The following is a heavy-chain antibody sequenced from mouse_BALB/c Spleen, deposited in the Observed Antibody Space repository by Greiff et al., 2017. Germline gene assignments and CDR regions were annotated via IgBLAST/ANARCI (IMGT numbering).Heavy chain of an antibody. Sequence: QVQLQQSGAELAKPGASVKMSCKASGYTFTSYWMHWVKQRPGQGLEWIGYINPSTGYTKYNQKFKDKATLTADKSSSTAYMQLSSLTSEDSAVYYCARFYYYGSTLFDYWGQGTTLTVSS. D-gene: IGHD1-1*01. V-gene: IGHV1-7*01. CDR2: INPSTGYT. J-gene: IGHJ2*01. CDR3: ARFYYYGSTLFDY. CDR1: GYTFTSYW.